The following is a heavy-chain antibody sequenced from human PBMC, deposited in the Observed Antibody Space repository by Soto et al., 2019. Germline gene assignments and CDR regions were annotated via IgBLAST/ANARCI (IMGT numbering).Heavy chain of an antibody. CDR2: ISSFSNYM. Sequence: GGSLRLSCAVSGFTFNSYSMNWVRQAPGKGLEWVSSISSFSNYMYYTDSVKGRFTISRDNARNSLYLQMNSLRAEDTAVYYCARDYYDSSGYYPRFDYWGQGTLVTVSS. D-gene: IGHD3-22*01. V-gene: IGHV3-21*01. CDR1: GFTFNSYS. CDR3: ARDYYDSSGYYPRFDY. J-gene: IGHJ4*02.